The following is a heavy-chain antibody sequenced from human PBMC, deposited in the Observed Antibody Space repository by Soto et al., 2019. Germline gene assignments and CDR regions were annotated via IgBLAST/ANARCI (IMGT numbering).Heavy chain of an antibody. Sequence: QITLKESGPTLVKPTQTLTLTCSFSGFSLSTSGAGVAWIRQPPGKALEWLALIYWDDDKRYSSSLKSRLTITKDTSKNQVVLTMTNMDPVDTATYYCAHRPRGDTAFDFWGQGTLVTVSS. CDR1: GFSLSTSGAG. D-gene: IGHD2-21*02. V-gene: IGHV2-5*02. CDR2: IYWDDDK. J-gene: IGHJ4*02. CDR3: AHRPRGDTAFDF.